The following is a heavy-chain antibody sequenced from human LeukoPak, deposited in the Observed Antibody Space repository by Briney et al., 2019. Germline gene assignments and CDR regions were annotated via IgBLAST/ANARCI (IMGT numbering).Heavy chain of an antibody. CDR1: GGSISSSSYY. V-gene: IGHV4-39*01. Sequence: SETLSLTCTVSGGSISSSSYYWGWIRQPPGKGLEWIGSIYYSGSTYYNPSLKSRVTISVDTSKNQFSLKLSSVTAADTAVYYCARPHYRHGAIDWGQGTLVTVSS. D-gene: IGHD3-10*01. CDR2: IYYSGST. J-gene: IGHJ4*02. CDR3: ARPHYRHGAID.